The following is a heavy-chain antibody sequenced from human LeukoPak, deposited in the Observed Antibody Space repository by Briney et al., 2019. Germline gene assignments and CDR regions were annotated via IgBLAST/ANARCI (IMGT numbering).Heavy chain of an antibody. CDR2: IYYSGSA. CDR3: ARGPRSGYYYRPYYFDY. V-gene: IGHV4-59*12. CDR1: GGSFSGYY. J-gene: IGHJ4*02. D-gene: IGHD3-22*01. Sequence: SETLSLTCAVYGGSFSGYYWSWIRQPPGKGLEWIGYIYYSGSANYHPSLKSRVTISVDTSKNQFSLKLSSVTAADTAVYYCARGPRSGYYYRPYYFDYWGQGTLVTVSS.